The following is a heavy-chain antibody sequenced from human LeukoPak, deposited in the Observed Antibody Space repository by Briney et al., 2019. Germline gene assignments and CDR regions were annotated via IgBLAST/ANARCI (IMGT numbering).Heavy chain of an antibody. CDR1: GFTFSSYA. J-gene: IGHJ5*02. CDR2: ISGSGDST. CDR3: AKGPRVVVVPAAIS. D-gene: IGHD2-2*01. Sequence: GGSLRLSCAASGFTFSSYAMNWVRQASGKGLEWVSAISGSGDSTYYADSVKGRFTISRDNSKNTLYLQMNSLRAEDTAIYYCAKGPRVVVVPAAISWGQGTLVTVSS. V-gene: IGHV3-23*01.